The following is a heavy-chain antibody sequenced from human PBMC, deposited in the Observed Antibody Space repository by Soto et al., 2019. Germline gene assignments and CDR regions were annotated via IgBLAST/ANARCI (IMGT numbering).Heavy chain of an antibody. J-gene: IGHJ4*02. CDR3: ARPLNWGKRSYFDC. CDR1: GGSISSSSSY. CDR2: IYYSGST. Sequence: QLQLQESGPGLVKPSETLSLTCTVSGGSISSSSSYWGWIRQPPGKGLEWIGTIYYSGSTYYNPSLKSRVPISVDTSKNQFSLKLSSVTAADTAVYYCARPLNWGKRSYFDCWGQGTLVTVSS. D-gene: IGHD7-27*01. V-gene: IGHV4-39*01.